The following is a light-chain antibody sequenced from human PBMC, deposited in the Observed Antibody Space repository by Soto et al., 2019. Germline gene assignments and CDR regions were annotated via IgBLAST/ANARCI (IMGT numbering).Light chain of an antibody. V-gene: IGLV2-14*01. J-gene: IGLJ1*01. CDR1: SSDVGGYNY. Sequence: QSALTQPASVSASPGQSITISCTGTSSDVGGYNYVSWYQQHPGKAPKVMIYEVTRRPSGVSNRFSGSKSGNTASLTISGLQVEDEADYYCGSFTTSGTRVFGTGTKVTVL. CDR3: GSFTTSGTRV. CDR2: EVT.